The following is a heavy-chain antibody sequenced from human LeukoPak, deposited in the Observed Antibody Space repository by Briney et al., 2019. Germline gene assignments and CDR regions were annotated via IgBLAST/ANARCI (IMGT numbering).Heavy chain of an antibody. J-gene: IGHJ4*02. V-gene: IGHV4-59*01. CDR2: IYYNGNA. CDR1: GGSIANYY. Sequence: SETLSLTCTVSGGSIANYYWSWIRQPPGKGLEWIAYIYYNGNADYNPSLKSRVTISVDTSKNQFSLKLSSVTAADTAVYYCARRDSSSWWSYFDYWGQGTLVTVSS. CDR3: ARRDSSSWWSYFDY. D-gene: IGHD6-13*01.